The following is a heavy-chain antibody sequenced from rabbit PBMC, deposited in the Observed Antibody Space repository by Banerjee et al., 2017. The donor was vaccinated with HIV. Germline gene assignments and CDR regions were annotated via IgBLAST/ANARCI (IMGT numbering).Heavy chain of an antibody. CDR3: ARAIAAYAGYGDPQYFNL. CDR1: GFSFSSSGY. Sequence: QEQLEESGGDLVKPEGSLTLTCTASGFSFSSSGYMCWVRQAPGKRPEWIACIYGGSGSNTYYANWAKGRITISKTSSTTVTLQMTSLTAADTATYFCARAIAAYAGYGDPQYFNLWGPGTLVTVS. J-gene: IGHJ4*01. CDR2: IYGGSGSNT. V-gene: IGHV1S45*01. D-gene: IGHD2-1*01.